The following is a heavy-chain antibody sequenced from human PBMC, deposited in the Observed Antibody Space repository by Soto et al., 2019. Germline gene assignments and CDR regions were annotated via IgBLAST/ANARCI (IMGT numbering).Heavy chain of an antibody. V-gene: IGHV1-18*01. Sequence: QVQLVQSGAEVKKPGASVKVSCKASGYTFTSYGISWVRQAPGQGLEWMGWISAYNGNTNYAQKLQGRVTMTTDTSTSTAYSELRSLRSDDTAVYYCAREPGIAAAGAYYYYYGMDVWGQGTTVTVSS. J-gene: IGHJ6*02. D-gene: IGHD6-13*01. CDR2: ISAYNGNT. CDR1: GYTFTSYG. CDR3: AREPGIAAAGAYYYYYGMDV.